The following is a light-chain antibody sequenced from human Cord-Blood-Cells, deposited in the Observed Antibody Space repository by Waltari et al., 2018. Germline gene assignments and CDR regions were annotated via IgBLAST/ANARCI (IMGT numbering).Light chain of an antibody. J-gene: IGKJ1*01. CDR3: QQYNSYSQT. CDR2: DAS. CDR1: QSISSW. V-gene: IGKV1-5*01. Sequence: DIQMTQSPSTLSASLGDRVTITCRPSQSISSWLGWYQQRPEKAPKPMIYDASSLESGVPSRFCVSGSGTEFTLTISSVQPDEFSTYYCQQYNSYSQTFGQGTKVEIK.